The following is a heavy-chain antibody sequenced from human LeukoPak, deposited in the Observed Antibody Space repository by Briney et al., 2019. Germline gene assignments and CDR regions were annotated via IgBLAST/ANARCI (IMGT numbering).Heavy chain of an antibody. D-gene: IGHD3-3*01. Sequence: PGGSLRLSCAASGFTFSNFWMHWVRQAPGKGLEWVANIKLDGGEKNYVDSVKGRFTISRDNTKNSLYLQMNSLRAEDTAVFYCARDQYDTWSRRGNFDSWGQGTLVIVSS. CDR2: IKLDGGEK. CDR1: GFTFSNFW. CDR3: ARDQYDTWSRRGNFDS. J-gene: IGHJ4*02. V-gene: IGHV3-7*03.